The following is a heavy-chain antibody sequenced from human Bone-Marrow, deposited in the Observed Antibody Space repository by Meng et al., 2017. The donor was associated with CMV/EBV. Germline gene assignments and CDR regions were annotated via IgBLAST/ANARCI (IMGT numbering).Heavy chain of an antibody. CDR3: ARGADFGSYRIYYYYGMDV. V-gene: IGHV3-74*01. D-gene: IGHD1-26*01. Sequence: GGSLRLSCAASGFTFSSYWMHWVRQAPGKGLVWVSRINSDGSSTSYADSVKGRFIISRDNAKNTLYLQMNSLRAEDTAVYYCARGADFGSYRIYYYYGMDVWGQGTTVTVSS. CDR2: INSDGSST. J-gene: IGHJ6*02. CDR1: GFTFSSYW.